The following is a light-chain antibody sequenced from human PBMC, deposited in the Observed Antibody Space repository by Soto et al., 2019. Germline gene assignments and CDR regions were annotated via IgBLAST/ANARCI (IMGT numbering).Light chain of an antibody. CDR1: QSISSY. Sequence: DIQMTQSPSSLSASVGDRVTITCRASQSISSYLNWYQQKPGKAPKLLFYAASRLQSGVPSRFSGSGSGTDFTLPTSSLQPQDFATYYCQQSYSNPRTFGQGTKVEIK. CDR3: QQSYSNPRT. V-gene: IGKV1-39*01. J-gene: IGKJ1*01. CDR2: AAS.